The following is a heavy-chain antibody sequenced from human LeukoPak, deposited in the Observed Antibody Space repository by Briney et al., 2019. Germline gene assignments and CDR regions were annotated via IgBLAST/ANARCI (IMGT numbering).Heavy chain of an antibody. J-gene: IGHJ3*02. CDR3: ARSGLIMVRGVIIHRSAFDI. V-gene: IGHV4-34*01. Sequence: SETLSLTCAVYGGSFSGYYWSWIRQPPGKGLEWIGEINHSGSTNYNPSLKSRVTISVDTSKNQFSLKLSSVTAADTAVYYCARSGLIMVRGVIIHRSAFDIWGQGTMVTVSS. CDR2: INHSGST. D-gene: IGHD3-10*01. CDR1: GGSFSGYY.